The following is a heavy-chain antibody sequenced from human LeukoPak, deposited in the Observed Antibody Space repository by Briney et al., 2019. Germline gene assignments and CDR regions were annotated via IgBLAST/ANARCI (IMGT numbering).Heavy chain of an antibody. Sequence: GSLRLSCAASGFTLSNYWMCWVRQAPGKGLEWVANIKRDGSEIYYVGSVRGRFTISRDNAKNSLYLQMNSLRAEDTAVYYCTRDHQGTCIYDFEYWGQGTLVTVSS. CDR2: IKRDGSEI. V-gene: IGHV3-7*01. CDR1: GFTLSNYW. J-gene: IGHJ4*02. D-gene: IGHD2-15*01. CDR3: TRDHQGTCIYDFEY.